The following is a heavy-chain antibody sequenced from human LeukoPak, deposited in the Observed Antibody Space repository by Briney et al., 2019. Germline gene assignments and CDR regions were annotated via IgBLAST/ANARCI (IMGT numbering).Heavy chain of an antibody. Sequence: KSSETLSLTCAVYGGSFSGYYWSWIRQPPGKGLEWIGEINHSGSTNYNPSLKSRVTIPVDTSKNQFSLKLSSVTAADTAVYYCARVTMVRGVISHYYYGMDVWGKGTTVTVSS. CDR1: GGSFSGYY. CDR3: ARVTMVRGVISHYYYGMDV. V-gene: IGHV4-34*01. D-gene: IGHD3-10*01. J-gene: IGHJ6*04. CDR2: INHSGST.